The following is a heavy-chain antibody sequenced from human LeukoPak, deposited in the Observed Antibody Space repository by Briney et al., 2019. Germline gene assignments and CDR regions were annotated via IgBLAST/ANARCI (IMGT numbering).Heavy chain of an antibody. D-gene: IGHD3-22*01. CDR1: GFTFDDYA. V-gene: IGHV3-43D*04. CDR2: SSWDGGST. CDR3: AKDNRERNYYDSSGYYYFDY. Sequence: GGSLRLSCAASGFTFDDYAMHWVRQAPGKGLGWVSLSSWDGGSTYYADSAKGPLTISRDNSKNSLYLQMNSLRAEDTALYYCAKDNRERNYYDSSGYYYFDYWGQGTLVTVSS. J-gene: IGHJ4*02.